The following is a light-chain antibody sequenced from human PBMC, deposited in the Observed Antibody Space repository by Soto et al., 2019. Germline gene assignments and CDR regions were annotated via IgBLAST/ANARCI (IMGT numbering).Light chain of an antibody. V-gene: IGLV2-14*01. CDR3: FSYTSSIYIYD. Sequence: QSALTQPASVSGSPGQSITISCTGTSSDVGGYNYVSWYQQHPGKAPKLMIYDVSNRHAGVSNRFSGSKSGNTASLTISGLQAEDEADYYCFSYTSSIYIYDFGTGTKVTGL. CDR2: DVS. J-gene: IGLJ1*01. CDR1: SSDVGGYNY.